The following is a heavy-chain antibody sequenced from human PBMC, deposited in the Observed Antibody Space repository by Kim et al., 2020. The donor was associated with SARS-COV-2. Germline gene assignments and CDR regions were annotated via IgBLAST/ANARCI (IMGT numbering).Heavy chain of an antibody. J-gene: IGHJ4*02. CDR3: ARLPETRESLDY. V-gene: IGHV4-4*02. Sequence: NYNPSLKSRVTISVDKSKNQFSLKLSSVTAADTAVYYCARLPETRESLDYWGQGTLVTVSS.